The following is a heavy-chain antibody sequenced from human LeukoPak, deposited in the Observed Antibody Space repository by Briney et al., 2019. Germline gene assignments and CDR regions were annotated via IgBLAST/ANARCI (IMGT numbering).Heavy chain of an antibody. CDR2: INHSGST. V-gene: IGHV4-34*01. CDR3: ARGPITGGYYYGMDV. D-gene: IGHD1-14*01. CDR1: GGSFSGYY. Sequence: SETLSLTCAVYGGSFSGYYWSWIRQPPGKGLEWIGEINHSGSTNYNPSLKSRVTISVDTSKNQFSLKLSSMTAADTAVYYCARGPITGGYYYGMDVWGQGTTVTVSS. J-gene: IGHJ6*02.